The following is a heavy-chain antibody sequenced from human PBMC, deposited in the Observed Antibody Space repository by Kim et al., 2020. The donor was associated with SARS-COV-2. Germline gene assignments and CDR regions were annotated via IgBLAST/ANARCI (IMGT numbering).Heavy chain of an antibody. V-gene: IGHV3-21*01. CDR2: ISSSSSYI. J-gene: IGHJ4*02. CDR3: ARGSGFTGYYFDY. Sequence: PGGSLRLSCAASGFTFSSQIMNWVRQAPGKGLEWVSSISSSSSYIHYADSVKGRFTISRDNAKNSLFLQMNSLRAEDTAVYYCARGSGFTGYYFDYWGQGTLVTVSS. CDR1: GFTFSSQI. D-gene: IGHD3-9*01.